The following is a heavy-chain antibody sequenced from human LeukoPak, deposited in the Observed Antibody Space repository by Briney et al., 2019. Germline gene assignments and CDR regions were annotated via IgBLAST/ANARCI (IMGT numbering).Heavy chain of an antibody. D-gene: IGHD2-15*01. CDR3: AQGPGLGGSLVRAFDI. CDR2: ISGSGGST. V-gene: IGHV3-23*01. Sequence: GGSLRLSCEASGFTFSSYAMSWVRQAPGKGLEWVSAISGSGGSTDYADSVKGRFTISRDNSKNTLYLQMNSLRAEDTAVYYCAQGPGLGGSLVRAFDIWGQGTMVTVSS. J-gene: IGHJ3*02. CDR1: GFTFSSYA.